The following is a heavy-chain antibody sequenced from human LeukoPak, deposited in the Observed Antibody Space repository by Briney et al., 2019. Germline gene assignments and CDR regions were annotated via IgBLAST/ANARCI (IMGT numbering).Heavy chain of an antibody. V-gene: IGHV1-69*05. Sequence: VASVKVSCKASGGTFSSYAISWVRQAPGQGLEWMGGIIPIFGTANYAQKFQGRVTITTDESTSTAYMELSSLRSEDTAVYYCARGDGTLYYLDYWGQGTLVTVSS. D-gene: IGHD1-1*01. CDR3: ARGDGTLYYLDY. CDR2: IIPIFGTA. CDR1: GGTFSSYA. J-gene: IGHJ4*02.